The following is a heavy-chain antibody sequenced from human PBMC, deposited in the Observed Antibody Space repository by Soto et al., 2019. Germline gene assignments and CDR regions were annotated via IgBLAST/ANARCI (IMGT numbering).Heavy chain of an antibody. J-gene: IGHJ5*02. CDR1: GYTFTDYW. CDR3: SRLPGDWGRFDP. V-gene: IGHV5-51*03. D-gene: IGHD3-10*01. Sequence: EVQLVQSGAYVRKPGASLSISCTGSGYTFTDYWSDRLRQRHGTGLEWMGIIYPGDSDTRYSAYVQGQVTLSTDKSINTAYLQWSSLQASDTAMYYCSRLPGDWGRFDPGGQGTLVTVSS. CDR2: IYPGDSDT.